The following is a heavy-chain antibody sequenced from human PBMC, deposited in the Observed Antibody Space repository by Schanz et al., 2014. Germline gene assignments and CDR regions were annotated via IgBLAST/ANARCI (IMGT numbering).Heavy chain of an antibody. CDR1: GYPFSNYG. V-gene: IGHV1-18*01. Sequence: QVQMVQSGAEVKKPGASVKVSCKASGYPFSNYGISWLRQAPGQGFEWMAWMSYNGNTKYAQSLQGRVTVTRDTSTSTSYMELRSLTSDDTAVYCCARDVPINDCWGQGTPVTVSS. CDR3: ARDVPINDC. CDR2: MSYNGNT. D-gene: IGHD2-2*01. J-gene: IGHJ4*02.